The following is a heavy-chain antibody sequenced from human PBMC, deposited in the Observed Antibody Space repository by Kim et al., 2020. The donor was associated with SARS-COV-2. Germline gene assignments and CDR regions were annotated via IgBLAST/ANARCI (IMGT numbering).Heavy chain of an antibody. J-gene: IGHJ4*02. CDR2: IKQDGSEK. V-gene: IGHV3-7*03. Sequence: GGSLRLSCAASGFMFSSYWMIWFRQFPGKGLEWVASIKQDGSEKLYVDSVRGRFTISRDNPNNLLYLQMNSLRAEDTAVYYCARDTRWSPDCWGRGTLVTASS. D-gene: IGHD2-15*01. CDR3: ARDTRWSPDC. CDR1: GFMFSSYW.